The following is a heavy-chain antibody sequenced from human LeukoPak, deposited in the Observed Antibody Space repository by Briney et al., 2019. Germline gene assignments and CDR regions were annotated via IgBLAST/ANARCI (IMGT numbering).Heavy chain of an antibody. D-gene: IGHD3-3*01. Sequence: SETLSLTCTVSGGSISSSSYYWGWIRQPPGKGLEWIGSIYYSGSTYYNPSLKSRVTIPVDTSKNQFSLKLSSVTAADTAVYYCARQEVLRFLEWPQDAFDIWGQGTMVTVSS. CDR3: ARQEVLRFLEWPQDAFDI. V-gene: IGHV4-39*01. CDR2: IYYSGST. J-gene: IGHJ3*02. CDR1: GGSISSSSYY.